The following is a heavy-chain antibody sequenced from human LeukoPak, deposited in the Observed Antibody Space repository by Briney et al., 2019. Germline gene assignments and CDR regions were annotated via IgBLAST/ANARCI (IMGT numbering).Heavy chain of an antibody. Sequence: PGGSLRLSCAASGFTFSSYGMHWVRQAPGKGLEWVAFIRYDGSNKYYADSVKGRFTISGDNSKNTLYLQMNSLRAEDTAVYYCAKSSDSDIVVVPAAIRLDYWGQGTLVTVSS. V-gene: IGHV3-30*02. CDR1: GFTFSSYG. CDR2: IRYDGSNK. J-gene: IGHJ4*02. CDR3: AKSSDSDIVVVPAAIRLDY. D-gene: IGHD2-2*02.